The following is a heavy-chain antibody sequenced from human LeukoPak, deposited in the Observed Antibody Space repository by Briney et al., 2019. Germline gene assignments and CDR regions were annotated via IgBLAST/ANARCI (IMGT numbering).Heavy chain of an antibody. CDR2: IKQDGSEK. V-gene: IGHV3-7*01. D-gene: IGHD3-10*01. CDR3: ARLNTGGITMVRGPSNWFDP. CDR1: GFTFSSYW. J-gene: IGHJ5*02. Sequence: GGSLRLSCAASGFTFSSYWMSWVRQAPGKGLEWVANIKQDGSEKYCVDSVKGRFTISRDNAKNSLYLQMNSLRAEDTAVYYCARLNTGGITMVRGPSNWFDPWGQGTLVTVSS.